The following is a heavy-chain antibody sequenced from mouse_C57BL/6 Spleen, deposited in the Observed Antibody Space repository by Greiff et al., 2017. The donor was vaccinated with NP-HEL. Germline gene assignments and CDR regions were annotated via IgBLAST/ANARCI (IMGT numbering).Heavy chain of an antibody. J-gene: IGHJ2*01. CDR2: IYPGDGDT. CDR1: GYAFSSYW. Sequence: QVQLKQSGAELVKPGASVKISCKASGYAFSSYWMNWVKQRPGKGLEWIGQIYPGDGDTNYNGKFKGKATLTADKSSSTAYMQLSSLTSEDSAVYFCARGVELRRYFDYWGQGTTLTVSS. CDR3: ARGVELRRYFDY. D-gene: IGHD1-1*01. V-gene: IGHV1-80*01.